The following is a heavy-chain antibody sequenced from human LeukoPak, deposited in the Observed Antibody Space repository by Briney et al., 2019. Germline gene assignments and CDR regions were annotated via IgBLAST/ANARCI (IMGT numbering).Heavy chain of an antibody. V-gene: IGHV1-69*05. CDR2: IIPIFGTA. D-gene: IGHD2-2*01. J-gene: IGHJ4*02. CDR3: ARVGTTDCSSTSCYNSNYYFDY. Sequence: SVKVSCKASGGTFSSYAMSWVRQAPGQRLEWMGRIIPIFGTANYAQKFQGRVTITTDESTSTAYMELSSLRSEDTAVYYCARVGTTDCSSTSCYNSNYYFDYWGQGTLVTVSS. CDR1: GGTFSSYA.